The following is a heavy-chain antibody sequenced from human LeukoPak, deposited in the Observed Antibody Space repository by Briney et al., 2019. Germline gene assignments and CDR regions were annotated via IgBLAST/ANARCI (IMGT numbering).Heavy chain of an antibody. Sequence: PGGSLRLSCAASGFTFSSYWMSWVRQAPGKGLEWVANIKQDGSEKYYVDSVKGRFTISKDNAKNSLYLQMNSLRAEDTAVYYCARVGTTGPGGGAFDIWGQGTMVTVSS. CDR3: ARVGTTGPGGGAFDI. CDR1: GFTFSSYW. J-gene: IGHJ3*02. CDR2: IKQDGSEK. V-gene: IGHV3-7*01. D-gene: IGHD1-14*01.